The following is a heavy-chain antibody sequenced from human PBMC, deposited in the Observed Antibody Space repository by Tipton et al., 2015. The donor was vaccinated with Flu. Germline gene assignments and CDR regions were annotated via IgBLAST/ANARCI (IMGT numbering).Heavy chain of an antibody. CDR3: ARDLGDFPSPVPNWFDP. D-gene: IGHD3-16*01. J-gene: IGHJ5*02. Sequence: TLSLTCSVSGSSISSSDSYWGWICQIPGKGLEWIGSIYSGGNTYYNPSLKSPVTISLDTSKNQFSLKLRSVTAADTAMYFCARDLGDFPSPVPNWFDPWGRGTLVTVSS. CDR2: IYSGGNT. CDR1: GSSISSSDSY. V-gene: IGHV4-39*02.